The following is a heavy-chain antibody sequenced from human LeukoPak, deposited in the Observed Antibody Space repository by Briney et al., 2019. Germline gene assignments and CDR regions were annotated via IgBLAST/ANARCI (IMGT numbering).Heavy chain of an antibody. CDR3: ARGYSSSPYYYYMDV. Sequence: ASVKVSCKASGYTFTSYGISWVRQAPGQGLEWMGWISAYNGNTNYAQKLQGRVTMTTDTSTSTAYMGLRSLRSDDTAVYYCARGYSSSPYYYYMDVWGKGTTVTVSS. CDR2: ISAYNGNT. J-gene: IGHJ6*03. V-gene: IGHV1-18*01. D-gene: IGHD6-6*01. CDR1: GYTFTSYG.